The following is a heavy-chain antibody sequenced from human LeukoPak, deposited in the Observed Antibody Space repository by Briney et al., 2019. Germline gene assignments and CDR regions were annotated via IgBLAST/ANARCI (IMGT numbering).Heavy chain of an antibody. CDR1: GCPFTSYG. CDR2: ISAYNGNT. CDR3: ARVPWDYYGSSCYSN. D-gene: IGHD3-22*01. Sequence: GASVKVSCKASGCPFTSYGISWVRQAPGQGLEWMGWISAYNGNTNYAQKLQGRVTMTTDTSTSTAYMELRSLRSDDTAVDYCARVPWDYYGSSCYSNWGQGTLVTVSS. V-gene: IGHV1-18*01. J-gene: IGHJ4*02.